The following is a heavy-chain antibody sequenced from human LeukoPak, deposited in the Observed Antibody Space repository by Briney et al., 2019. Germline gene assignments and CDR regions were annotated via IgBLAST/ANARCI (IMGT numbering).Heavy chain of an antibody. J-gene: IGHJ4*02. V-gene: IGHV4-31*03. D-gene: IGHD2-21*02. CDR2: LSYTGTT. CDR1: GRSISSGGHY. CDR3: ARLNAVVTAIVDY. Sequence: SATQSLTCTLSGRSISSGGHYSTGFRQYPGEGLEGIGYLSYTGTTYYNPPLQSRSSISVDTSKNQFSLQLSSVTAADTAIYYCARLNAVVTAIVDYWGQGTLVSVTS.